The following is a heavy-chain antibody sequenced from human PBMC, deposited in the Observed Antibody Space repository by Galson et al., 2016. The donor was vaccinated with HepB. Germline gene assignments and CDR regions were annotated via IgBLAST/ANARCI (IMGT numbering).Heavy chain of an antibody. CDR2: DSMDGGRK. J-gene: IGHJ4*02. D-gene: IGHD2/OR15-2a*01. Sequence: SLRLSCAASGFTFSGYGMHWVRQAPGKGLEWVAADSMDGGRKFYADSVKGRFTISRDNSNNMLFLQMSSLTEDDTAVYYCARRHEYCPPVGCSVDYWGQGTLVSVSS. CDR3: ARRHEYCPPVGCSVDY. CDR1: GFTFSGYG. V-gene: IGHV3-30*03.